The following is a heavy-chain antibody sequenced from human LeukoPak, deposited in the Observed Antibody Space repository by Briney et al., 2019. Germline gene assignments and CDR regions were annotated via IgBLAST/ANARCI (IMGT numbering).Heavy chain of an antibody. CDR3: ARDLSAVAGEYYFDY. Sequence: ASVKVSCKASGGTFSSYAISWVRQAPGQGLEWMGWISGFNGNTQYAQKLQGRVTMTTDTSTSTAYMELRSLMSDDTAVYYCARDLSAVAGEYYFDYWGQGTLVTVSS. CDR1: GGTFSSYA. V-gene: IGHV1-18*01. CDR2: ISGFNGNT. D-gene: IGHD6-19*01. J-gene: IGHJ4*02.